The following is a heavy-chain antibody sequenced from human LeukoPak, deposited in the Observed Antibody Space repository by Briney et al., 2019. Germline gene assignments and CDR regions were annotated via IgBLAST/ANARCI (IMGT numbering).Heavy chain of an antibody. V-gene: IGHV3-7*01. CDR3: ARTLDYGDSGFDY. Sequence: GGSLRLSCAASDFTFSSYWMSWVRQAPGKGLEWVANINQDGNDKYYVDSVKGRFTISRDNAKNSLYLQMNSLRADDTAVYYCARTLDYGDSGFDYWGQGTLVTVSS. CDR2: INQDGNDK. J-gene: IGHJ4*02. D-gene: IGHD4-17*01. CDR1: DFTFSSYW.